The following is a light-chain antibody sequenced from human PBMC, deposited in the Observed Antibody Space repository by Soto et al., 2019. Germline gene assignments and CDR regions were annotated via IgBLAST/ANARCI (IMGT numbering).Light chain of an antibody. CDR2: EVS. CDR3: VSYTSNRTWV. CDR1: SDDVGGYNY. J-gene: IGLJ3*02. V-gene: IGLV2-14*01. Sequence: QSVLAQPASVSGSPGQSVTISCTGTSDDVGGYNYVSWYQHHPGKSPKLMIYEVSNRPSGISNRISASKSGNTASLTISGLQAEDEAEYYCVSYTSNRTWVFGAGTKVTVL.